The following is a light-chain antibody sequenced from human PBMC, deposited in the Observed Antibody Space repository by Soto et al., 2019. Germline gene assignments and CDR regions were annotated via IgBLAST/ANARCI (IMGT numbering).Light chain of an antibody. CDR3: QQRSNWPRT. CDR1: ESVSSY. CDR2: DAS. J-gene: IGKJ1*01. V-gene: IGKV3-11*01. Sequence: EIVLTQSPASLSLSPGERATLSCRASESVSSYLAWYQQKPGQAPRLLIYDASNRATGIPARFRASGSGTDFTLTISSLEPEDFAVYYCQQRSNWPRTFGQGTKVEIK.